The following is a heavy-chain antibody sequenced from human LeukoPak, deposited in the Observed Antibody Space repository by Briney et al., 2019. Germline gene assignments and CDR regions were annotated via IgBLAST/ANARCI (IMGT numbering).Heavy chain of an antibody. CDR3: ASFEGIAVADNDY. Sequence: PGGSLRLSCAASGFTFNSYGMHWVRQAPGKGLEWVAVISYDGSNKYYADSVKGRVTISRDDSKNTLYLQMNSLRAEDTAVYYCASFEGIAVADNDYWGQGTLVTVSS. D-gene: IGHD6-19*01. V-gene: IGHV3-30*03. CDR2: ISYDGSNK. J-gene: IGHJ4*02. CDR1: GFTFNSYG.